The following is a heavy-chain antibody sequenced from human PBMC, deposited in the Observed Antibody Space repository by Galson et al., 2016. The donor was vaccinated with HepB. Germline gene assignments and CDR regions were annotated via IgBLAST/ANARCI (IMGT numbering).Heavy chain of an antibody. V-gene: IGHV3-11*04. CDR3: ATVHYYHIRE. Sequence: SLRLSCATSGLNFNIQYMSWIRQAPGKGLECVSFVSDTGSPVSLADSVRGRFTVSKDNAKNSLYLEMNSLRVEDTAVYYCATVHYYHIREWCQGTLVIVSS. J-gene: IGHJ4*02. D-gene: IGHD3-10*02. CDR2: VSDTGSPV. CDR1: GLNFNIQY.